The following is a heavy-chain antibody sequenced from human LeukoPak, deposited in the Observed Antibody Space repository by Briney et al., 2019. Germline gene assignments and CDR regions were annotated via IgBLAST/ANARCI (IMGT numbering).Heavy chain of an antibody. V-gene: IGHV4-30-4*08. CDR1: GGSLSSGDYY. CDR2: IYYSGNT. D-gene: IGHD6-13*01. J-gene: IGHJ4*02. Sequence: PSHTLSLTCTVSGGSLSSGDYYWSWIRHPPGKGLEWIGYIYYSGNTYYNPSLKSRVTISVDTSKKQFSLKLISVTAADTAVYCCARVTGGIAAGYWGQGTLVTVSS. CDR3: ARVTGGIAAGY.